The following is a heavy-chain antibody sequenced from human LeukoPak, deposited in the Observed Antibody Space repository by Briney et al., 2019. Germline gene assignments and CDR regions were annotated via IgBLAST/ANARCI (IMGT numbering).Heavy chain of an antibody. J-gene: IGHJ6*02. CDR1: GFTFSSYS. D-gene: IGHD2-2*01. Sequence: GGSLRLSCAASGFTFSSYSMNWVRQAPGKGLEWVSSISSSSSYIYYADSVKGRFTISRDNAKNSLYLQMNSLRAEDTAVYYCARVVVVPAAIYHYGMDVWGQGTTVTVSS. CDR2: ISSSSSYI. V-gene: IGHV3-21*01. CDR3: ARVVVVPAAIYHYGMDV.